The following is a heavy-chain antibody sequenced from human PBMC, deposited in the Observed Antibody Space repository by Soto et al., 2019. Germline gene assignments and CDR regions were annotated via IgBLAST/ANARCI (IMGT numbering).Heavy chain of an antibody. CDR1: GGSINSYW. CDR3: ARDIGSFAYGEGY. D-gene: IGHD3-10*01. J-gene: IGHJ4*02. CDR2: VYSSGTT. Sequence: SETLSLTCSVSGGSINSYWWSWIRQPAGKGLEWIGRVYSSGTTDYNPSLNSRATMSVETSKNQFSLKLSSVTAADTAVYYCARDIGSFAYGEGYWGQGIQVTVSS. V-gene: IGHV4-4*07.